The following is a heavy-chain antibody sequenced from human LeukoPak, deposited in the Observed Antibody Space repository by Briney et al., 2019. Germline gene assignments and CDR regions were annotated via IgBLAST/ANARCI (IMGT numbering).Heavy chain of an antibody. J-gene: IGHJ6*02. D-gene: IGHD2-2*01. V-gene: IGHV1-69*13. CDR1: AVTFTSYA. Sequence: PEASVTLSCAASAVTFTSYAISWVRQAPGQGLEWMGGINPIGGTANYAQKFQGRVTITADESTSTAYMDLCSLRSEDTAVYYCARVPHIVVVPAAPGGDYYSYGMDVWGQGTTVTVSS. CDR3: ARVPHIVVVPAAPGGDYYSYGMDV. CDR2: INPIGGTA.